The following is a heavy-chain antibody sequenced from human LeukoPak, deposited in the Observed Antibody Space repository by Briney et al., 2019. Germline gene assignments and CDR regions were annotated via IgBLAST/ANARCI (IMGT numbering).Heavy chain of an antibody. J-gene: IGHJ4*02. V-gene: IGHV4-31*03. CDR1: AGSLSSGGHY. CDR3: ARGGNRFGGFYFDY. D-gene: IGHD3-10*01. CDR2: IHHSGRS. Sequence: SQTLSLTCTVSAGSLSSGGHYWAWIRQFPGKGLESIGFIHHSGRSRHNPSLKDRVAISVDTSRKQFALKLSSVTAADTAMYYCARGGNRFGGFYFDYWGQGIQVIVSS.